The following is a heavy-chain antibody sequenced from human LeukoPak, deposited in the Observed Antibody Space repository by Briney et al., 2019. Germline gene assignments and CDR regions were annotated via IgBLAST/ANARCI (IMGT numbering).Heavy chain of an antibody. J-gene: IGHJ4*02. Sequence: SETLSLTCTVSGGSIRSSSYYWGWIRQPPGKGLEWIGSIYYSGSTYYNASLKSRGTISVDTSKNQFSLKLNSVTAADTAVYFCARQVVAVAGTGYFDYWGQGTLVTASS. CDR1: GGSIRSSSYY. V-gene: IGHV4-39*01. CDR3: ARQVVAVAGTGYFDY. D-gene: IGHD6-19*01. CDR2: IYYSGST.